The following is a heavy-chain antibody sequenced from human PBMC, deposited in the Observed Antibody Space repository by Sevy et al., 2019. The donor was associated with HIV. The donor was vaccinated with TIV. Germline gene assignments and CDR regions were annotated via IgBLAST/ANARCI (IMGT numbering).Heavy chain of an antibody. CDR1: GGSISSYY. CDR2: IYSSGST. J-gene: IGHJ4*02. CDR3: ARSHLAFCGGDCFSPYYFDS. Sequence: SETLSLTCSVSGGSISSYYWNWIRQPPGKGLERIGYIYSSGSTNYNPSLKSRVTISVDMSTNQFSLTRGSVTAADTAVYYCARSHLAFCGGDCFSPYYFDSWGQGTLVTVSS. V-gene: IGHV4-59*01. D-gene: IGHD2-21*01.